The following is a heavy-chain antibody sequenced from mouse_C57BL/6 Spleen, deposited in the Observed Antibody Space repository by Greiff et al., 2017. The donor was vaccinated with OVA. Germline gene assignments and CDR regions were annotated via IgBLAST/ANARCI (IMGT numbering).Heavy chain of an antibody. V-gene: IGHV5-17*01. J-gene: IGHJ1*03. CDR2: ISSGSSTI. D-gene: IGHD1-1*01. Sequence: DVHLVESGGGLVKPGGSLKLSCAASGFTFSDYGMHWVRQAPEKGLERVAYISSGSSTIYYADTVKGRFTISRDNAKNTLFLQMTSLRSEDTAMYYCARDYYGSRYFDVWGTGTTVTVSS. CDR1: GFTFSDYG. CDR3: ARDYYGSRYFDV.